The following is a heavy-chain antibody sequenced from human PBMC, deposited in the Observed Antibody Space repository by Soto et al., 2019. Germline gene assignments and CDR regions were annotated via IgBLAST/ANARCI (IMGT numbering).Heavy chain of an antibody. V-gene: IGHV1-69*13. CDR2: IIPIFGTA. D-gene: IGHD3-22*01. J-gene: IGHJ5*02. Sequence: GASVKVSCKASGGTFSSYAISWVRQAPGQGLEWMGGIIPIFGTANYAQKFQGRVTITADESTSTAYMELSSLRSEDTAVYSCARDWDYYDSSGPYPNWFDPWGQGTLVTVSS. CDR3: ARDWDYYDSSGPYPNWFDP. CDR1: GGTFSSYA.